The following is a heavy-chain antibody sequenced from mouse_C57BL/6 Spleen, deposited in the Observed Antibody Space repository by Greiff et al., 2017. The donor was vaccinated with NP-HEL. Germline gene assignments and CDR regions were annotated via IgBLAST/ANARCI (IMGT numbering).Heavy chain of an antibody. J-gene: IGHJ2*01. D-gene: IGHD1-1*01. CDR1: GYTFTSYW. V-gene: IGHV1-50*01. CDR2: IDPSDSYT. Sequence: QVQLQQPGAELVKPGASVKLSCKASGYTFTSYWMQWVKQRPGQGLEWIGEIDPSDSYTNYNQKFKGKATLTVDTSSSTAYMQLSSLTSEDSAVYYCASRYSYGPFDYWGQGTTLTVSS. CDR3: ASRYSYGPFDY.